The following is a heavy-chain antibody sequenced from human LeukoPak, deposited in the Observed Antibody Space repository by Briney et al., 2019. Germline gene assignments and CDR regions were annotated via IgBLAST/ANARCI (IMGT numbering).Heavy chain of an antibody. J-gene: IGHJ5*02. CDR3: ARDPLGGAAAGTS. D-gene: IGHD6-13*01. V-gene: IGHV3-21*01. CDR2: ISSGSSYI. Sequence: GGSLRLSCAASGFTFSSYSMNWVRQAPGKGLEWVSSISSGSSYIYYADSVKGRFTISRDNAKNSLYLQMNSLRAEDTAVYYCARDPLGGAAAGTSWGQGTLVTVSS. CDR1: GFTFSSYS.